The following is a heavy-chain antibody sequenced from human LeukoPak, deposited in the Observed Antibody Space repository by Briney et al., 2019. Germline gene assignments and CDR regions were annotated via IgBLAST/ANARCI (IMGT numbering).Heavy chain of an antibody. CDR3: ARGESGSYYPPPDKWVYFDY. Sequence: ASVKVSCKASGYTFTGYYMHWVRQAPGQGLEWMGIISPSGGSTSYAQKFQGRVTMTRDMSTSTVYMELSSLRSEDTAVYYCARGESGSYYPPPDKWVYFDYWGQGTLVTVSS. J-gene: IGHJ4*02. CDR1: GYTFTGYY. V-gene: IGHV1-46*01. D-gene: IGHD1-26*01. CDR2: ISPSGGST.